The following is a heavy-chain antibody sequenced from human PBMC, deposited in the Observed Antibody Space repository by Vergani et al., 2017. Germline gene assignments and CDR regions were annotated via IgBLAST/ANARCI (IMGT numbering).Heavy chain of an antibody. D-gene: IGHD6-13*01. Sequence: QVQLQQWGAGLLKPSETLSLTCAVYGGSFSGYYWSWIRQPPGKGLEWIGEINHSGSTNYNPSLKSRVTISVDTSKNPFSLKLSSVTAADTAVYYCARGDRIAAAGYYFDYWGQGTLVTVSS. CDR3: ARGDRIAAAGYYFDY. CDR2: INHSGST. J-gene: IGHJ4*02. V-gene: IGHV4-34*01. CDR1: GGSFSGYY.